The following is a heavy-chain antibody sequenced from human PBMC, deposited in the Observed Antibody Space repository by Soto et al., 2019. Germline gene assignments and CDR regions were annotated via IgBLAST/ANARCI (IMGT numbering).Heavy chain of an antibody. CDR3: ARRSYDSSGFIFAYYFEY. J-gene: IGHJ4*02. CDR1: GGTFSSYA. Sequence: SVKVSCKASGGTFSSYAISWVRQAPGQGLEWMGGIIPIFGTANYAQKFQGRVTITADKSTSTAYMELSSLRSEDTAVYYCARRSYDSSGFIFAYYFEYWGEGALVTVSS. CDR2: IIPIFGTA. V-gene: IGHV1-69*06. D-gene: IGHD3-22*01.